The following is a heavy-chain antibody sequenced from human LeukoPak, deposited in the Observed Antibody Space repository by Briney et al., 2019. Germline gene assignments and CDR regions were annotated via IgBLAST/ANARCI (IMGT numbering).Heavy chain of an antibody. CDR3: ARGRWLTGYGP. J-gene: IGHJ5*02. CDR1: GGSISSYY. V-gene: IGHV4-59*01. Sequence: SETLSLTCTVSGGSISSYYWSWIRQPPGKGLEWIGYIYYSGSTNYNPSLKSRVTISVDTSKNQFSLKLSSVTAADAAVYCCARGRWLTGYGPWGQGTLVTVSS. D-gene: IGHD5-24*01. CDR2: IYYSGST.